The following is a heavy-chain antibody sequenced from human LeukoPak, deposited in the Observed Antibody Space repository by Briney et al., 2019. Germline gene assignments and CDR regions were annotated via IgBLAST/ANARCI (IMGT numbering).Heavy chain of an antibody. Sequence: SETLSLTCTVSGGSISSSSYYWGWIRQPPGKGLEWIGSIYYSGSTYYNPSLKSRVTISVDTSKNQFSLKLSSVTAADTAVYYCARGVLPAGIQGVYNWFDPWGQGTLVTVSS. CDR2: IYYSGST. J-gene: IGHJ5*02. D-gene: IGHD2-2*01. CDR1: GGSISSSSYY. CDR3: ARGVLPAGIQGVYNWFDP. V-gene: IGHV4-39*07.